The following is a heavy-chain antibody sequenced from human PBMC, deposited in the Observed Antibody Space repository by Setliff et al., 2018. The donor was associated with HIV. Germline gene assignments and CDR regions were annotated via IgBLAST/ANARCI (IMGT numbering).Heavy chain of an antibody. CDR1: SGSISSSIFY. CDR3: ARRAYYDFWSGFYLSIANRFDS. V-gene: IGHV4-39*01. Sequence: ETLSLTCTVSSGSISSSIFYWGWIRQPPGKGLEWIGSIYYSGSTNYNPSLRSRVTTSEDTSRNQFSLRLSSVTAADTAVYYCARRAYYDFWSGFYLSIANRFDSWGQGSLVTVSS. CDR2: IYYSGST. D-gene: IGHD3-3*01. J-gene: IGHJ5*01.